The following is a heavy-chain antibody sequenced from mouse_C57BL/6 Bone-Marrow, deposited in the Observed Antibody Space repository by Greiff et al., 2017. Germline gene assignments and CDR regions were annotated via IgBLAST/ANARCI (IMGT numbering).Heavy chain of an antibody. CDR2: IYPRRGNT. Sequence: VMLVESGAELARPGASVKLSCKASGYTFTSYGISWVKQRTGQGLAWIGEIYPRRGNTSYNEKFKGNATLTADKSSSTAYMELRSLTAEDSAVYFCARYGSRYFDYGGQGITLTGSS. V-gene: IGHV1-81*01. CDR3: ARYGSRYFDY. D-gene: IGHD1-1*01. CDR1: GYTFTSYG. J-gene: IGHJ2*01.